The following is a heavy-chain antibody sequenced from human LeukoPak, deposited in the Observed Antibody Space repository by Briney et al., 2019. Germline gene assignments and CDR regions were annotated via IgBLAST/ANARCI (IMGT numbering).Heavy chain of an antibody. V-gene: IGHV3-15*01. J-gene: IGHJ4*02. CDR1: GFTFSSYW. CDR3: TTDKASGDFLY. D-gene: IGHD4-17*01. CDR2: IKSKTDGGTT. Sequence: GGSLRLSCAASGFTFSSYWMHWVRQAPGRGLEWVGRIKSKTDGGTTDYAAPVKGRFTISRDDSQNTLYLQMNSLKTEDTAIYFCTTDKASGDFLYWGQRTLVTVSS.